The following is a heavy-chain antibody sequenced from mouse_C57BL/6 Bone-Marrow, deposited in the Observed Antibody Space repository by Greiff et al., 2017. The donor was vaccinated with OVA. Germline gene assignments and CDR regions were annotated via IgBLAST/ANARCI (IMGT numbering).Heavy chain of an antibody. D-gene: IGHD2-4*01. CDR1: GFTFSDYY. V-gene: IGHV5-12*01. CDR3: ARQDYDEYFDV. J-gene: IGHJ1*03. Sequence: EVQGVESGGGLVQPGGSLKLSCAASGFTFSDYYMYWVRQTPEKRLEWVAYISNGGGSTYYPDTVKGRFTISRDNAKNTLYLQMSRLKSEDTAMYYCARQDYDEYFDVWGTGTTVTVSS. CDR2: ISNGGGST.